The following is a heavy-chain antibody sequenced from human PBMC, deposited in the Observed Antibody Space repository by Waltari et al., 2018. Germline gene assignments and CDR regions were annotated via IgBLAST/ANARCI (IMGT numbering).Heavy chain of an antibody. Sequence: QIQLQQSGPRLVKPSQTLSLTCVISGDSVSSNSATWNWIRQSPSRGLEWLGRTYYRSKWYNDYAVSVESRITINPDTSKNQFSLHLNSVTPEDTAVYYCARTKPATYYFYGMDVWGQGTTVTVSS. CDR1: GDSVSSNSAT. V-gene: IGHV6-1*01. CDR3: ARTKPATYYFYGMDV. D-gene: IGHD2-2*01. CDR2: TYYRSKWYN. J-gene: IGHJ6*02.